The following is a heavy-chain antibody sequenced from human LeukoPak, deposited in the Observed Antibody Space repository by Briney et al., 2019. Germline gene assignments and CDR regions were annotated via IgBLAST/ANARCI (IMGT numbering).Heavy chain of an antibody. J-gene: IGHJ5*02. D-gene: IGHD1-1*01. CDR3: ARTQLGGWFDP. V-gene: IGHV3-48*03. CDR2: ISSSGSTI. Sequence: GGSLRLSCAASGFTFSSYEMNWVRQAPGKWLEWVSYISSSGSTIYYADSVKGRFTISRDNAKNSLYLQMNSLRAEDTAVYYCARTQLGGWFDPWGQGTLVTVSS. CDR1: GFTFSSYE.